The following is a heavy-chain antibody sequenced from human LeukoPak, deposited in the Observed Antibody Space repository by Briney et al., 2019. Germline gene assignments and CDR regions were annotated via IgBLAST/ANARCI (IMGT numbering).Heavy chain of an antibody. CDR1: GYTFTGYY. CDR2: IIPILGIA. J-gene: IGHJ4*02. D-gene: IGHD1-26*01. Sequence: GASVKVSCKASGYTFTGYYMHWVRQAPGQGLEWMGRIIPILGIANYAQKFQGRVTVTADKSTSTAYMELSSLRSEDTAVYYCARGGVGAMGIDYWGQGTLVTVSS. V-gene: IGHV1-69*04. CDR3: ARGGVGAMGIDY.